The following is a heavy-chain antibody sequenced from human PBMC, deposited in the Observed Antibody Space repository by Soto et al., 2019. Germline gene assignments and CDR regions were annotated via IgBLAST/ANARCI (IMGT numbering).Heavy chain of an antibody. CDR2: INHSGST. CDR1: DGSFSVYY. Sequence: NPSETLSLTCAIYDGSFSVYYWIWIRQSPGEGLEWIGEINHSGSTNYNPSLKSRVTMSVDASKNQFSLKLSSVTAADAAVYYCARESKRRGACDIWGQGTTVTVSS. D-gene: IGHD4-4*01. V-gene: IGHV4-34*01. CDR3: ARESKRRGACDI. J-gene: IGHJ3*02.